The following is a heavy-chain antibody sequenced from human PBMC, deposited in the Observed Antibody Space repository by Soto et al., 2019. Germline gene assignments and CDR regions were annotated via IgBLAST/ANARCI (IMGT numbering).Heavy chain of an antibody. V-gene: IGHV4-39*01. CDR2: LYYSGST. J-gene: IGHJ6*03. CDR3: ARTYVTDMVVVPEAKDYMDV. Sequence: SETLSLTCTVSGGSIISSNYYWGWIRQPPGKGLEWIGSLYYSGSTYYNPSLKSRVTTSVDTSKNQFSLKLSSVTAADTAVYYCARTYVTDMVVVPEAKDYMDVWGKGTTVT. CDR1: GGSIISSNYY. D-gene: IGHD2-2*01.